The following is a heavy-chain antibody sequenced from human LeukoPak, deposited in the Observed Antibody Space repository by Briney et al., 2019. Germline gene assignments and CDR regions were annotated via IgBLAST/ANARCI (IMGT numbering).Heavy chain of an antibody. Sequence: SETLSLTCTVSGGSISSGDYYWSWIRQPPGKGLEWIGYIYYSGSTYYNPSLKSRVTISVDTSKNQFSLKLSSVTAADTAVYYCAKHEGLQSTSGYRYWGQGTLVTVSS. CDR1: GGSISSGDYY. V-gene: IGHV4-30-4*08. CDR3: AKHEGLQSTSGYRY. CDR2: IYYSGST. J-gene: IGHJ4*02. D-gene: IGHD3-22*01.